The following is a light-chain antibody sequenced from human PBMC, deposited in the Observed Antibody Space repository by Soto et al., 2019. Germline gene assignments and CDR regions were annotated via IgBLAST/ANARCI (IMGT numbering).Light chain of an antibody. CDR1: QSIDSY. Sequence: EIVLTPSPATLALSPGQIATLSCRASQSIDSYLGWYQQKPGQAPRLLIYDMFNRAAGIPARFSGSGSGTDFTRSICSLEPEDFAVYCCQPRRGWPVTLSQGTRLEIK. J-gene: IGKJ5*01. CDR2: DMF. V-gene: IGKV3-11*01. CDR3: QPRRGWPVT.